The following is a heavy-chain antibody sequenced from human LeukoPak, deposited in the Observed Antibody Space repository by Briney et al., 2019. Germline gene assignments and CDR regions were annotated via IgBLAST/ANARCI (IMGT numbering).Heavy chain of an antibody. Sequence: SVKVSCKASGGTFSSYAISWVRQAPGQGLEWMGGIIPIFGTANYAQKFQGRVTITADESTSTAYMGLSSLRSEDTAVYYCASGSKQQLVPGLDYWGQGTLVTVSS. CDR2: IIPIFGTA. CDR1: GGTFSSYA. V-gene: IGHV1-69*13. D-gene: IGHD6-13*01. CDR3: ASGSKQQLVPGLDY. J-gene: IGHJ4*02.